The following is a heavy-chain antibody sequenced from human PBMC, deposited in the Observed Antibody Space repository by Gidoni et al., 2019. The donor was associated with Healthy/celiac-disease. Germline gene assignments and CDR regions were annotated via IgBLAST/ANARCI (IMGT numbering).Heavy chain of an antibody. CDR1: GFTFSSYA. V-gene: IGHV3-30*01. CDR2: ISYDGSNK. D-gene: IGHD1-26*01. CDR3: ARGGGGSYGAFDI. J-gene: IGHJ3*02. Sequence: QVQLVESGGGVVQPGRSLRLSCAASGFTFSSYAMHWVRQAPGKGLEWVAVISYDGSNKYYAVSVKGRFTISRDNSKNTLYLQMNSLRAEDTAVYYCARGGGGSYGAFDIWGQGTMVTVSS.